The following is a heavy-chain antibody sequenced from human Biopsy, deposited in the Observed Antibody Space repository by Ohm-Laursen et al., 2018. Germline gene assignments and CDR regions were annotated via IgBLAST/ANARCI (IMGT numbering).Heavy chain of an antibody. J-gene: IGHJ5*02. CDR2: INAKTGGT. CDR1: GYTFTSYH. Sequence: GASVKVSCKASGYTFTSYHVHWVRQAPGQGLEWMGWINAKTGGTNYAQKFQGRVTMTRDTSISTAYVDLSSLRSDDTAVYYCTRGGYYYDSLAYYYWFDPWGQGTLVTVSS. D-gene: IGHD3-22*01. CDR3: TRGGYYYDSLAYYYWFDP. V-gene: IGHV1-2*02.